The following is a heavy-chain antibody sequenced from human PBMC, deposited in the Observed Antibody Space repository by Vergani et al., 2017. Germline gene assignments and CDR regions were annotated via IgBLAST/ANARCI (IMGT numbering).Heavy chain of an antibody. CDR2: IYYSGST. J-gene: IGHJ5*02. Sequence: QVQLQESGPGLVKPSETLSLTCPVSGGSISSYYWSWIRQPPGKGLEWIGYIYYSGSTYYNPSLKSRVTTSVDTSKNQFSLKLSSVTAADTAVYYCARDLTYCSGGSCYSSWFDPWGQGTLVTVSS. V-gene: IGHV4-59*12. CDR3: ARDLTYCSGGSCYSSWFDP. CDR1: GGSISSYY. D-gene: IGHD2-15*01.